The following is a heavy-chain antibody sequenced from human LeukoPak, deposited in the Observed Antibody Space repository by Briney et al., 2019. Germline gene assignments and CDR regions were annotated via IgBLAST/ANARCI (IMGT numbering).Heavy chain of an antibody. D-gene: IGHD6-19*01. Sequence: GGSLRLPCAASGFTFSSYAMSWFRQAPGKGLEWVGFIRSKAYGGTTEYAASVKGRFTISRDDSKSIAYLQMNSLKTEDTAVYYCTSALGSGWYVWYFDYWGQGTLVTVSS. V-gene: IGHV3-49*03. CDR1: GFTFSSYA. J-gene: IGHJ4*02. CDR3: TSALGSGWYVWYFDY. CDR2: IRSKAYGGTT.